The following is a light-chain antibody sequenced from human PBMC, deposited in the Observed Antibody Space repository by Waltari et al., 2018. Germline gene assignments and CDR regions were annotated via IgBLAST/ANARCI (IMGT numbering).Light chain of an antibody. J-gene: IGKJ1*01. CDR2: GAS. Sequence: ETVLTQSPVTLSVSPGEVATLSCRASPTVTSNLAWYQHHPGQAPRLLIPGASTRAAGIPDRFSASGSGTEFTLTISNLQSEDFALYFCHQYNNWPGTFGQGTTVEIK. CDR3: HQYNNWPGT. CDR1: PTVTSN. V-gene: IGKV3-15*01.